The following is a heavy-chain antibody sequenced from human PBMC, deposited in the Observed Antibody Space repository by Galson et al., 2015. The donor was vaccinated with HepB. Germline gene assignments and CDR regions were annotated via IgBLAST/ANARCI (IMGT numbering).Heavy chain of an antibody. D-gene: IGHD2/OR15-2a*01. CDR1: GYTLTNYH. CDR2: IFAGGGST. Sequence: SVKVSCKASGYTLTNYHFHWVRQAPGQGPEWMGKIFAGGGSTRFAERFQGRVTLTRDSSTSTIYMEVSSLRSDDTAVYYCARETPDTYYFDSWGQGTLVTCSS. J-gene: IGHJ4*02. CDR3: ARETPDTYYFDS. V-gene: IGHV1-46*01.